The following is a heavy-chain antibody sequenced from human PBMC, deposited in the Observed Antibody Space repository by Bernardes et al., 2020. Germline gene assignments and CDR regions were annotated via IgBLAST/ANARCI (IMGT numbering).Heavy chain of an antibody. J-gene: IGHJ4*02. CDR2: IKQDGSEK. V-gene: IGHV3-7*01. D-gene: IGHD3-16*02. Sequence: VGSLILSCAASGFTFSSYWMSWVRQAPGKGLEWVANIKQDGSEKYYVDSVKGRFTISRDNAKNSLYLQMNSLRAEDTAVYYCASYDYVWGSYHDYWGQGTLVTVSS. CDR3: ASYDYVWGSYHDY. CDR1: GFTFSSYW.